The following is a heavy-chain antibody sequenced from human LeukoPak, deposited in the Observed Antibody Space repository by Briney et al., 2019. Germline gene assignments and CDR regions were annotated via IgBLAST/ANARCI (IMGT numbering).Heavy chain of an antibody. Sequence: TSGTLSLTCGVSGGSISGTNWWSWVRQPPGQGLEWIGEISLAGQTNYNPSLNGRVTMSLDKSSNQLSLHLTSVTAADTATYSCSRESGPFCPFGYWGQGTLVIVSS. CDR3: SRESGPFCPFGY. CDR1: GGSISGTNW. J-gene: IGHJ4*02. V-gene: IGHV4-4*02. D-gene: IGHD1-26*01. CDR2: ISLAGQT.